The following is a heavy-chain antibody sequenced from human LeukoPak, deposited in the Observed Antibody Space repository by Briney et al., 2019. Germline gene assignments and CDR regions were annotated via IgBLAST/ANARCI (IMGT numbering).Heavy chain of an antibody. CDR3: ARHFYYNSGRYNWFDP. CDR2: IYYSGST. D-gene: IGHD3-10*01. Sequence: SETLSLTCTVSGGSISSYYWSWIRQPPGKGLEWIGYIYYSGSTTYNPSLKSRVTISVDTSQSQFSLKLNSVTAADTAVYYCARHFYYNSGRYNWFDPWGQGTLVIVSS. V-gene: IGHV4-59*08. CDR1: GGSISSYY. J-gene: IGHJ5*02.